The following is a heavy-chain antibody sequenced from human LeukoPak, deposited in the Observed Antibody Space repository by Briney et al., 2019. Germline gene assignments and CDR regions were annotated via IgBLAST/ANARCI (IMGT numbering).Heavy chain of an antibody. Sequence: VGSLRLSCAASGFTFSSYWMSWVRQAPGRGLEWVANIKKDGSEKNCMDSVKGRFTFSRDNAKNSLYLQMSSLRDEDTAVYYCAKTGFQWGEYFYYMDVWGKGTTVTVSS. D-gene: IGHD1-14*01. V-gene: IGHV3-7*01. CDR3: AKTGFQWGEYFYYMDV. CDR1: GFTFSSYW. J-gene: IGHJ6*03. CDR2: IKKDGSEK.